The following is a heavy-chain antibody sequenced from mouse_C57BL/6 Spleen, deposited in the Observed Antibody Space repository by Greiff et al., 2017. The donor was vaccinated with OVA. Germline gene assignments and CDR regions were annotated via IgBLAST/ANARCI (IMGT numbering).Heavy chain of an antibody. CDR3: TRGEVSFDY. CDR1: SYTFTDYE. Sequence: VQLQQSGAELVRPGASVTLSCKASSYTFTDYEMHWVKQTPVHGLEWIGAIDPETGGTAYNQKFKGKAILTADKSSSTAYMELRSLTSEDSAVYYCTRGEVSFDYWGQGTTLTVSS. CDR2: IDPETGGT. J-gene: IGHJ2*01. V-gene: IGHV1-15*01.